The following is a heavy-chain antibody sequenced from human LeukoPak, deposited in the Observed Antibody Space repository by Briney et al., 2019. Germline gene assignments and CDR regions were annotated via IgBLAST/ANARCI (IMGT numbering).Heavy chain of an antibody. CDR1: GYTFTSYD. D-gene: IGHD6-13*01. CDR2: MNPNSGNT. V-gene: IGHV1-8*01. Sequence: ASVKVSCKAPGYTFTSYDINWVRQATGQGLEWMGWMNPNSGNTGYAQKFQGRVTMTRNTSISTAYMELSSLRSEDTAVYYCAATLSSPDAFDIWGQGTMVTVSS. CDR3: AATLSSPDAFDI. J-gene: IGHJ3*02.